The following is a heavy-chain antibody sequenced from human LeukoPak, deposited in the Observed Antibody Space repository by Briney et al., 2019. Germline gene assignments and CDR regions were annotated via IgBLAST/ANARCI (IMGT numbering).Heavy chain of an antibody. CDR1: GFTFSSYA. Sequence: GGSLRLSCAASGFTFSSYAMHWVRQAPGKGLEWVAVIPYDGSNKYYADSVKGRFTISRDNSKNTLYLQMNSLRAEDTAVYYCARDSQLAMVRGVISYWGQGTLVTVSS. CDR2: IPYDGSNK. D-gene: IGHD3-10*01. V-gene: IGHV3-30-3*01. J-gene: IGHJ4*02. CDR3: ARDSQLAMVRGVISY.